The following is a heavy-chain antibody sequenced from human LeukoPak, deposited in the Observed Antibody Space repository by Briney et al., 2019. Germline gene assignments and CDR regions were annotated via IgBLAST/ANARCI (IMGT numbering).Heavy chain of an antibody. V-gene: IGHV3-21*01. CDR2: ISGSGDYI. D-gene: IGHD1-14*01. Sequence: PGGSLRLSCAASGFTFSGSWMHWVRQAPGKGLEWVAFISGSGDYIFYADSLKGRFTISRDNAKNSLYLQMTSLRDGDTAMYYCTRVANGGTSRDFWGQGTLVTVSS. J-gene: IGHJ4*02. CDR3: TRVANGGTSRDF. CDR1: GFTFSGSW.